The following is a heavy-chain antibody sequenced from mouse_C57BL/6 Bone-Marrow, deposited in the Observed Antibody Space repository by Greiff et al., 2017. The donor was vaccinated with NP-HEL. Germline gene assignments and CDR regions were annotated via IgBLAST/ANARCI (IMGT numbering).Heavy chain of an antibody. CDR1: GFTFSSYA. J-gene: IGHJ3*01. V-gene: IGHV5-4*01. Sequence: EVKLVESGGGLVKPGGSLKLSCAASGFTFSSYAMSWVRQTPEKRLEWVATISDGGSYTYYPDNVKGRFTISRDNAKNNLYLQMSHLKSEDTAMYYCARDPPYYSLFAYWGQGTLVTVSA. CDR3: ARDPPYYSLFAY. CDR2: ISDGGSYT. D-gene: IGHD1-1*01.